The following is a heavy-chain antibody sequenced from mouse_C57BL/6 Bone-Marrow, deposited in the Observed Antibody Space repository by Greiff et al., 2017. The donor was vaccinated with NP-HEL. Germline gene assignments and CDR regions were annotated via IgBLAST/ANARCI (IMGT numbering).Heavy chain of an antibody. CDR1: GYTFTSYW. CDR3: ARPLYYYGSSRFYYFDY. V-gene: IGHV1-64*01. D-gene: IGHD1-1*01. CDR2: IHPNSGST. Sequence: QVQLQQPGAELVKPGASVKLSCKASGYTFTSYWMHWVKQRPGQGLEWIGMIHPNSGSTNYNEKFKSKATLTVDKSSSTAYMQLSSLTSEDSAVYYCARPLYYYGSSRFYYFDYWGQGTTLTVSS. J-gene: IGHJ2*01.